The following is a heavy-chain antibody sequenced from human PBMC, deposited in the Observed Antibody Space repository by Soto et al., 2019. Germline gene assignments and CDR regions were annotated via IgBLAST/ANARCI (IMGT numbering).Heavy chain of an antibody. V-gene: IGHV3-21*01. Sequence: GGSLRLSCAASGFTFSSYSMNWVRQAPGKGLEWVSSISSSSSYIYYADSAKGRFTISRDNAKNSLYLQMNSLRAEDTAVYYCATGYYYYYGMDVWGQGTTVTVSS. CDR2: ISSSSSYI. J-gene: IGHJ6*02. CDR3: ATGYYYYYGMDV. CDR1: GFTFSSYS.